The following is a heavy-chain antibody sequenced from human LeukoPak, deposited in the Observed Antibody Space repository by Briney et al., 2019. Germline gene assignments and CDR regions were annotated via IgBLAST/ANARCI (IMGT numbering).Heavy chain of an antibody. J-gene: IGHJ1*01. Sequence: ASVKVSCKASGYTFTSYGISWVRQAPGQGLEWMGGIIPIFGTAKYAQKFQGRVTITADESTSTAYMELSSLRSEDTAVYYCARDSSEFRSLIPHWGQGTLVTVSS. V-gene: IGHV1-69*13. D-gene: IGHD2-21*01. CDR3: ARDSSEFRSLIPH. CDR1: GYTFTSYG. CDR2: IIPIFGTA.